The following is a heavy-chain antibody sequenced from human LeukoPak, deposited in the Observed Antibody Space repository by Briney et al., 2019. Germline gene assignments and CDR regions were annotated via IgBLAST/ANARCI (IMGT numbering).Heavy chain of an antibody. D-gene: IGHD5-24*01. Sequence: ESGGSLRLSCAASGFTFTSYSMNWVRQAPGRGLEWVSSIRFTGSYIYYADSVKGRFTISRDDAKKLLSLQMINLRVEDTAVYYCERAGPRRDGYNSEYWGQGTLVTVSS. J-gene: IGHJ4*02. V-gene: IGHV3-21*01. CDR1: GFTFTSYS. CDR3: ERAGPRRDGYNSEY. CDR2: IRFTGSYI.